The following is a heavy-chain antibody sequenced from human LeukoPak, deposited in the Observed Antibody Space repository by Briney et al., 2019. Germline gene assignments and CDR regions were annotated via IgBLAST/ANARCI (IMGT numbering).Heavy chain of an antibody. D-gene: IGHD5-12*01. CDR2: IYSGGST. J-gene: IGHJ4*02. CDR3: ARARSGYDFIIDY. Sequence: PGGSLRHSCAASGFTVSSNYMSWVRQAPGKGLERVSVIYSGGSTYYADSVKGRFTISRDNSKNTLYLQMNSLRAEDTAVYYCARARSGYDFIIDYWGQGTLVTVSS. CDR1: GFTVSSNY. V-gene: IGHV3-66*01.